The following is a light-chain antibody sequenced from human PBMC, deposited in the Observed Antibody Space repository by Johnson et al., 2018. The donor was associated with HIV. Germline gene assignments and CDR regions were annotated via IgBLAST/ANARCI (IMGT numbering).Light chain of an antibody. J-gene: IGLJ1*01. Sequence: QSVLTQPPSVSAAAGQKVTISCSGTYSNIEHNYVSWYQQLPGTAPKLLIYGTTKRPSGIPDRFSGSKSGTSATLGITGLQAGDEADYYCGIWDTSLSAGGVFGTGTKVTVL. CDR1: YSNIEHNY. CDR2: GTT. V-gene: IGLV1-51*01. CDR3: GIWDTSLSAGGV.